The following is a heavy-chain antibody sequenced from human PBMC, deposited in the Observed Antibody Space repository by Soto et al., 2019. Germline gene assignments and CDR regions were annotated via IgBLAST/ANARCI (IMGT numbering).Heavy chain of an antibody. CDR2: IYPGDSDT. J-gene: IGHJ4*02. CDR3: ARHANPYDDSSGYIYY. Sequence: GESLKISCKGSGYSFTSYWIGWGGQMPGKGLEWMGIIYPGDSDTRYSPSFQGQVTISADKSISTAYLQWSSLKASDTAMYYCARHANPYDDSSGYIYYWGQGTLVTVSS. D-gene: IGHD3-22*01. V-gene: IGHV5-51*01. CDR1: GYSFTSYW.